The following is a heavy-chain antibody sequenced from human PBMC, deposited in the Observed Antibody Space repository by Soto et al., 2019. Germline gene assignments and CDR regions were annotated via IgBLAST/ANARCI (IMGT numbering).Heavy chain of an antibody. CDR1: GYTFTSYG. J-gene: IGHJ6*03. D-gene: IGHD4-17*01. CDR2: ISAYNGNT. CDR3: ARGRCTDYVRCPSYYYMDV. Sequence: EASVKVSCKASGYTFTSYGISWVRQAPGQGLEWMGWISAYNGNTNYAQKLQGRVTMTTDTSTSTAYMDLRSLRSDDTAVYYCARGRCTDYVRCPSYYYMDVWGKGTTVTVSS. V-gene: IGHV1-18*01.